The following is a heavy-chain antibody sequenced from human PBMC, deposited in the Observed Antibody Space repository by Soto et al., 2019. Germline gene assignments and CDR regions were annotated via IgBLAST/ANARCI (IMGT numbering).Heavy chain of an antibody. D-gene: IGHD2-2*01. J-gene: IGHJ3*02. CDR3: AREAGYCSRTSCYRRALDT. CDR2: INTDGASS. Sequence: EVQLVESGGDLIRPGGSLRVSCAASGFTFSGHWMHWVRQVPGKGLEWVSRINTDGASSAYADSVKGRFTISRDNAKNTLYLQLNGLRADDTAVYYCAREAGYCSRTSCYRRALDTWGQGTTVTVS. V-gene: IGHV3-74*03. CDR1: GFTFSGHW.